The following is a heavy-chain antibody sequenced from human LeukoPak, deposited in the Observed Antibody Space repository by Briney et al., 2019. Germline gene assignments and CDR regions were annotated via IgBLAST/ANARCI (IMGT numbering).Heavy chain of an antibody. CDR2: ICPGGTIT. CDR3: VRDFRSADY. CDR1: GFTFSDYC. J-gene: IGHJ4*02. V-gene: IGHV3-74*01. Sequence: GGSLRVSCTASGFTFSDYCMHWVRQTPGKGLIWVSRICPGGTITNYADSVKGRFTISRDDAKNMMFLQMNSLRADDTAVYYCVRDFRSADYWGQGILVTVSS.